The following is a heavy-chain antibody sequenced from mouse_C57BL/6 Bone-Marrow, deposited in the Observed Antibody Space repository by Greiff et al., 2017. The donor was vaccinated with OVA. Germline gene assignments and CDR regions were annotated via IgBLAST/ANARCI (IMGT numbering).Heavy chain of an antibody. V-gene: IGHV5-12*01. CDR2: ISNGGGST. D-gene: IGHD1-1*01. CDR1: GFTFSDYY. Sequence: EVMLVESGGGLVQPGGSLKLSCAASGFTFSDYYMYWVRQTPEKRLEWVAYISNGGGSTYYPDTVKGRFTISRDNAKNTLYLQMSRLKSEDTAMYYCARIYYYGSSYLDYWYFDVWGTGTTVTVSS. J-gene: IGHJ1*03. CDR3: ARIYYYGSSYLDYWYFDV.